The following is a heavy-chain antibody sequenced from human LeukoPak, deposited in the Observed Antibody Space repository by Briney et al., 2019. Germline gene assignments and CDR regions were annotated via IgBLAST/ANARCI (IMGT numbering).Heavy chain of an antibody. J-gene: IGHJ5*02. CDR1: GGSISSSSYY. CDR3: AREEDIVVVPDVNWFDP. Sequence: SETLSLTCTVSGGSISSSSYYWGWIRQPPGKGLEWIGSIYYSGSTYYNPSLKSRVTISVDTSKNQFSLKLSSVTAADTAVYYCAREEDIVVVPDVNWFDPWGQGTLVTVSS. V-gene: IGHV4-39*07. D-gene: IGHD2-2*01. CDR2: IYYSGST.